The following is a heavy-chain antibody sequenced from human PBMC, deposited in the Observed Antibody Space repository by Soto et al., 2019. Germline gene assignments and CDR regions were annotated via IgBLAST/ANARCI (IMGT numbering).Heavy chain of an antibody. V-gene: IGHV5-51*01. CDR3: ARQSLVQENCFXP. Sequence: PGESLXISCKGSGYSFTSYWIGWVRQMPGKGLEWMGIIYPGDSDTRYSPSFQGQVTISADKSINTAYLQWSSLKASDSAMYYCARQSLVQENCFXPWGQGTLVXVSP. CDR2: IYPGDSDT. D-gene: IGHD6-13*01. CDR1: GYSFTSYW. J-gene: IGHJ5*02.